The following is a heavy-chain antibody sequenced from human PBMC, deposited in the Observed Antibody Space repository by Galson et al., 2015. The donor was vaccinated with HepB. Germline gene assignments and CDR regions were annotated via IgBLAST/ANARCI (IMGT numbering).Heavy chain of an antibody. D-gene: IGHD6-13*01. CDR1: GGSININSYY. CDR3: ARQWANSWEFDS. V-gene: IGHV4-39*01. CDR2: AYNSTIA. Sequence: LSLTCSVSGGSININSYYWGWIRQSPGKGLEWIGRAYNSTIAFYNTSLTSRVAMSVDTSKNQFSLNLSFVTAGDTAVYYCARQWANSWEFDSWGQGSLVTVSS. J-gene: IGHJ4*02.